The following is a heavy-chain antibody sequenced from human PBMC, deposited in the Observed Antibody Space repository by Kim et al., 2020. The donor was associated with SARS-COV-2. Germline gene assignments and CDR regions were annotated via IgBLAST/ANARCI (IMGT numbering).Heavy chain of an antibody. V-gene: IGHV1-2*02. Sequence: ASVKVSCKASGYTFTGYYMHWVRQAPGQGLEWMGWINPNSGGTNYAQKFQGRVTMTRDTSISTAYMELSRLRSDDTAAYYCARDRRGVRYFDLRPSWGLYYFDYWGQGTLVTVSS. J-gene: IGHJ4*02. CDR3: ARDRRGVRYFDLRPSWGLYYFDY. CDR1: GYTFTGYY. D-gene: IGHD3-9*01. CDR2: INPNSGGT.